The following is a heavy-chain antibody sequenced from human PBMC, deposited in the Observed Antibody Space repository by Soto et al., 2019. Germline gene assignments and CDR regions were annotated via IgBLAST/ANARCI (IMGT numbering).Heavy chain of an antibody. CDR1: GGSISSYY. J-gene: IGHJ4*02. CDR2: IYYSGNT. CDR3: GRGEVDRYNWNYGIDY. V-gene: IGHV4-59*01. Sequence: SETLSLTCTVSGGSISSYYWSWIRQPPGRGLEWIGYIYYSGNTNYNPSLKSRVTISVDTSKNQFSLKLSSVTAADTAVYYCGRGEVDRYNWNYGIDYWGQGTLVTVSS. D-gene: IGHD1-7*01.